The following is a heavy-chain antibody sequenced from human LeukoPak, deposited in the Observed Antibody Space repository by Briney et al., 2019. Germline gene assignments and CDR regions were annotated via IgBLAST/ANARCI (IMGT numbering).Heavy chain of an antibody. V-gene: IGHV3-30*01. Sequence: AGGSLRLSCAASGFTFSSYAMHWVRQAPGKGLEWVSVIQYDGSNKYYAVSVKGRFTISRDNSKNTLYLQMNSLRAEDTAVYYCARDLRLGDYDSSGYYGGFDYWGQGTLVTVSS. J-gene: IGHJ4*02. CDR1: GFTFSSYA. D-gene: IGHD3-22*01. CDR3: ARDLRLGDYDSSGYYGGFDY. CDR2: IQYDGSNK.